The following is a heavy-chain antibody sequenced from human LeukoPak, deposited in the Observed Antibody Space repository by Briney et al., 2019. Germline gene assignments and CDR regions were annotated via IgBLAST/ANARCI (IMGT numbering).Heavy chain of an antibody. CDR3: ARAGYCSGGSCYGSDY. Sequence: GGSLRLSCAASGFTFSSYGMHWVRQSPGKGLEWVAAIWYDGSIQYYADSVNGRFTISRDNSKNTLYLQMDSLRAEDTAVYYCARAGYCSGGSCYGSDYWGQGTLVSVSS. V-gene: IGHV3-33*01. D-gene: IGHD2-15*01. CDR2: IWYDGSIQ. J-gene: IGHJ4*02. CDR1: GFTFSSYG.